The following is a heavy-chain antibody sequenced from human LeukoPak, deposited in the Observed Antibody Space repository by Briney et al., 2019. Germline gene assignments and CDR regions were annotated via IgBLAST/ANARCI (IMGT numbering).Heavy chain of an antibody. CDR1: GYTFTGYY. CDR3: ARGSRYCSSHNCYWSDDWFDP. J-gene: IGHJ5*02. D-gene: IGHD2-2*01. V-gene: IGHV1-2*02. Sequence: ASVKVSCKASGYTFTGYYLHWVRQAPGQGLEWMGRINPNSGDTHSAQKFQGRVTMTRDTSISTAHMELRRLRSDDTAVYYCARGSRYCSSHNCYWSDDWFDPWGQGTLVTVSS. CDR2: INPNSGDT.